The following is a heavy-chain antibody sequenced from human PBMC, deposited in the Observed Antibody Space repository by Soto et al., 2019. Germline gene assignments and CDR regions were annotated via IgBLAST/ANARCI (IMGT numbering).Heavy chain of an antibody. D-gene: IGHD7-27*01. CDR3: ARNNWGIDF. V-gene: IGHV3-74*01. Sequence: EVQLVESGGGLVQPGGSLTLSCAASGFTFSRHWMHWVRQAPGKGLMWVSRIDTEGGTIDYADSVEGRFTISRDNVKKMLYLQMSSLRPDDTAVYYCARNNWGIDFWGQGVLVTVSS. CDR1: GFTFSRHW. J-gene: IGHJ4*02. CDR2: IDTEGGTI.